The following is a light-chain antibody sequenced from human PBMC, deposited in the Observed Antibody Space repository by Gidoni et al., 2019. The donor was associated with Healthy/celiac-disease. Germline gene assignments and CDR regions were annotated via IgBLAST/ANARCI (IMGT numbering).Light chain of an antibody. V-gene: IGKV1-27*01. CDR2: AAS. J-gene: IGKJ4*01. CDR3: QKYNSAPLT. Sequence: DIQMTQSPSSLSASVGDRVTITCRASHGISNYLAWYQQKPGKVPKRLIYAASTLQSGVPSRFSGSGSGTDFTLTIISLQPEDVATYYCQKYNSAPLTFGGGTKVEIK. CDR1: HGISNY.